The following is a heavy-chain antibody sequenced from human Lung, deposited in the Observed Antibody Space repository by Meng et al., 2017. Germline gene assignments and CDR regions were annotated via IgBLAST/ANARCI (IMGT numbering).Heavy chain of an antibody. CDR2: INPKSGDT. Sequence: SVNVSCKPSGYNFPDYYIHWVRRAPGQGLDWMGRINPKSGDTHYAQKFQARVTMTGDTSISTAYMELSGLRSDDTAMYYCARDEDISAAGKLFGDYWGQGTLVTVSS. D-gene: IGHD6-25*01. V-gene: IGHV1-2*06. CDR1: GYNFPDYY. J-gene: IGHJ4*02. CDR3: ARDEDISAAGKLFGDY.